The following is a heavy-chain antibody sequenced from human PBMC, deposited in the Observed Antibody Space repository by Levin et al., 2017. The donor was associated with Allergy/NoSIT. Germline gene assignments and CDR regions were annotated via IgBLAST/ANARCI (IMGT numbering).Heavy chain of an antibody. CDR1: GFTFTSYG. CDR3: AASGEFEY. J-gene: IGHJ4*02. CDR2: ISGSNGWT. D-gene: IGHD3-10*01. Sequence: PGGSLRLSCAASGFTFTSYGMTWVRQAPGKGLEWVSSISGSNGWTYYADSAKGRFTISRDKSTDTLYLQMNSLRAEDTAVYYCAASGEFEYWGQGTLVTVSS. V-gene: IGHV3-23*01.